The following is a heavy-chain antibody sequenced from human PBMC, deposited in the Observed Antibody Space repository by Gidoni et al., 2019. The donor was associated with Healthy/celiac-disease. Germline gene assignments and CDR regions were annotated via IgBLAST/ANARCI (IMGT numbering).Heavy chain of an antibody. Sequence: QVQLVQSGAAVKKPGSSVKVSCKASGGTFRSYTISWVRQAPGQGHEWMGRIIPILGIANYAQKFQGRVTITADKSTSTAYMELSSLRSEDTAVYYCATSSYCSSTSCYHIFDYWGQGTLVTVSS. CDR2: IIPILGIA. J-gene: IGHJ4*02. V-gene: IGHV1-69*02. D-gene: IGHD2-2*01. CDR1: GGTFRSYT. CDR3: ATSSYCSSTSCYHIFDY.